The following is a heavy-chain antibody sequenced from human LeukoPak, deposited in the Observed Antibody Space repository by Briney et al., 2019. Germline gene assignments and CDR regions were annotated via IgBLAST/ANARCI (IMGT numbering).Heavy chain of an antibody. CDR1: GGTISSYY. Sequence: SETLSLTCTVSGGTISSYYWSWIRQPPGKGLEWIGYIYTSGSTNYNPSLKSRVTISVDTSKNQFSLKLSSVTAADTAVYYCAIGRPYCGGDCYFNFYYYYYMDVWGKGTTVTVSS. V-gene: IGHV4-4*09. J-gene: IGHJ6*03. CDR3: AIGRPYCGGDCYFNFYYYYYMDV. D-gene: IGHD2-21*02. CDR2: IYTSGST.